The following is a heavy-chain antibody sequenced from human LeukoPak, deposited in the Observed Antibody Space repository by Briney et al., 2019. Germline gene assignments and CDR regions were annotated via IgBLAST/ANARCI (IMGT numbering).Heavy chain of an antibody. CDR2: IYYSGGT. Sequence: SETLSLTCTVSGGSISSYYWSWIRQPPGKGLEWIGYIYYSGGTNYNPSLKSRVTISVDTSKNQFSLKLSSVTAADTAVYYCARGYGHGDYWGQGTLVTAS. V-gene: IGHV4-59*01. J-gene: IGHJ4*02. CDR3: ARGYGHGDY. D-gene: IGHD1-14*01. CDR1: GGSISSYY.